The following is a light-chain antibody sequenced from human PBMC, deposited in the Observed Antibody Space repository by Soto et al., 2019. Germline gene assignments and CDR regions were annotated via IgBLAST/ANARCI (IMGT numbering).Light chain of an antibody. CDR3: QQSGTSPFI. CDR1: QSVSSSY. Sequence: EIVLTQSPGTLSSSPGERATLSCRASQSVSSSYLAWYQQKPGQAPRLLIYNAFSRATGTPERFSGSGSGTDFTLTISRLEPEDFAVYYCQQSGTSPFIFGPGTKVDIK. J-gene: IGKJ3*01. CDR2: NAF. V-gene: IGKV3-20*01.